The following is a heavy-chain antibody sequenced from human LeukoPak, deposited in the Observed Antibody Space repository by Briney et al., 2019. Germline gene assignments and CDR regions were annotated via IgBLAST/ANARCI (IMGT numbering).Heavy chain of an antibody. D-gene: IGHD6-13*01. Sequence: QPWGSLRLSCAASGFTFSSFGMHWVRQAPGKGLEWVAVIWYDGSNKYYADSVKGRFTISRDNSKNTLSLQMNSLRAEDTAVYYCAKDAAGSSSWANYWGQEALVTVSS. CDR1: GFTFSSFG. CDR3: AKDAAGSSSWANY. V-gene: IGHV3-33*06. J-gene: IGHJ4*02. CDR2: IWYDGSNK.